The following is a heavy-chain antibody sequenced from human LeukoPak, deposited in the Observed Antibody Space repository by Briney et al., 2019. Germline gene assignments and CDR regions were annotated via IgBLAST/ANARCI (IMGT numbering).Heavy chain of an antibody. Sequence: PGGSLRLSCAASGFTFSNYAMSWVRQAPGKGLEWVSGISGSGGSTYYADSVKGRFTISSDNSKNTLYLQMNSLGAEDTAVYYCAGRHSSSWFFDNWGQGTLVTVSS. CDR3: AGRHSSSWFFDN. J-gene: IGHJ4*02. V-gene: IGHV3-23*01. CDR1: GFTFSNYA. D-gene: IGHD6-13*01. CDR2: ISGSGGST.